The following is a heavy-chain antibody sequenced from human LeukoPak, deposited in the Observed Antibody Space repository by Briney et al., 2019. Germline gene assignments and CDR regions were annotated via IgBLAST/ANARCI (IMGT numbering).Heavy chain of an antibody. CDR2: IWYDGRKE. Sequence: PGGALRLSCAASGFTFTSYGMHWVRQAPGKGLEWVALIWYDGRKEYYAHSVKGRFTISRDDFRNTLYLQMNGLRAEDTAVYYCARLGSSWSSDYWGQGTLVTVSS. CDR1: GFTFTSYG. CDR3: ARLGSSWSSDY. D-gene: IGHD6-13*01. V-gene: IGHV3-33*01. J-gene: IGHJ4*02.